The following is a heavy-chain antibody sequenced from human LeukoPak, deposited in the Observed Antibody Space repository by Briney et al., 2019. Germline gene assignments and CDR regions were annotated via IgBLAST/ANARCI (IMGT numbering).Heavy chain of an antibody. CDR1: GGSISSYY. J-gene: IGHJ6*04. CDR2: IYYSGST. Sequence: SETLSLTCTVSGGSISSYYWSWIRQPPGKGLEWIGYIYYSGSTNYNPSLKSRVTISVDTSKNQFSLKLSSVTAADTAVYYCARDRGWKRMDVWGKGTTVTVSS. D-gene: IGHD1-1*01. CDR3: ARDRGWKRMDV. V-gene: IGHV4-59*01.